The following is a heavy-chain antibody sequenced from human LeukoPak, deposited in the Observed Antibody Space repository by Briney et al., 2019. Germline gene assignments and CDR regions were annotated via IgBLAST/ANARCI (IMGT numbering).Heavy chain of an antibody. J-gene: IGHJ4*02. CDR3: AKFLPTHIVVANYYFDY. CDR1: GFTFSSYT. CDR2: ISGSGGST. V-gene: IGHV3-23*01. D-gene: IGHD2-21*01. Sequence: GGSLRLSCAASGFTFSSYTMNWVRQAPGKGLEWVSAISGSGGSTYYADSVKGRFTISRDNSKNTLYLQMNSLRAEDTAVYYCAKFLPTHIVVANYYFDYWGQETLVTVSS.